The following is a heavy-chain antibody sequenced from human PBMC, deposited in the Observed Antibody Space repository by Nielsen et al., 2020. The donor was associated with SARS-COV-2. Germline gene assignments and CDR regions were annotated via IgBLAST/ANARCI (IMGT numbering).Heavy chain of an antibody. J-gene: IGHJ4*02. V-gene: IGHV4-34*01. D-gene: IGHD3-22*01. Sequence: GSLRLSCAVYGGSFSDYYWSWIRQPPGKGLEWIGEINHSGSTNYNPSLKSRVTISVDTSKNQFSLKLSSVTAADTAVYYCARAASRFTMIVVVMTGASYYFDYWGQGTLVTVSS. CDR3: ARAASRFTMIVVVMTGASYYFDY. CDR2: INHSGST. CDR1: GGSFSDYY.